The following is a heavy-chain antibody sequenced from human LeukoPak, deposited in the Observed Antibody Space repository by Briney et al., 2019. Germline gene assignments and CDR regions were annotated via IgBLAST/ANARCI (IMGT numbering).Heavy chain of an antibody. CDR1: GFTFSSYA. CDR3: AKGGASGWYRGWFDP. CDR2: ISGSGGST. Sequence: GGSLRLSCAASGFTFSSYAMHWVRQAPGKGLEWVSAISGSGGSTYYADSVKGRFTISRDNSKNTLYLQMNSLRAEDTAVYYCAKGGASGWYRGWFDPWGQGTLVTVSS. D-gene: IGHD6-19*01. V-gene: IGHV3-23*01. J-gene: IGHJ5*02.